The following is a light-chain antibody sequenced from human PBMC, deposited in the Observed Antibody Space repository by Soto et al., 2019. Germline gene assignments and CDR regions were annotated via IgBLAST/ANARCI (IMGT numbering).Light chain of an antibody. CDR3: QQYYSSSQT. Sequence: DSQMSQSPSPLPASVGDLFTLASRASQSISSCLAWYQQKPGKAPRFLIYAASSLQSGVPSRFSGSGSGTEFTLTISSLQPDDFATYYCQQYYSSSQTFGQGTKVDIK. CDR1: QSISSC. V-gene: IGKV1-39*01. CDR2: AAS. J-gene: IGKJ1*01.